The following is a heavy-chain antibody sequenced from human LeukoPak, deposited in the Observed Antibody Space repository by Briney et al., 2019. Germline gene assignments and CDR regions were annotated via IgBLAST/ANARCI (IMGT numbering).Heavy chain of an antibody. D-gene: IGHD5-18*01. CDR3: ATEWGYRGPPDNVAFDI. Sequence: ASVKVSCKASGYTLTGYYMHWVRQAPGQGLEWMGWINPDSGGTNYAQTFQGRVTMTRDTSISTAYMELSRLRSDDKAVYYCATEWGYRGPPDNVAFDIWGQGTMVTVSS. CDR1: GYTLTGYY. J-gene: IGHJ3*02. V-gene: IGHV1-2*02. CDR2: INPDSGGT.